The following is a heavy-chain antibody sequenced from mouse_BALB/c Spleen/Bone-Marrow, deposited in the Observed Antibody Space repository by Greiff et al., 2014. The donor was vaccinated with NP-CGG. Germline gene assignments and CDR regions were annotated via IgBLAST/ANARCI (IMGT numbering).Heavy chain of an antibody. V-gene: IGHV14-3*02. D-gene: IGHD2-3*01. CDR2: IDPANGNT. J-gene: IGHJ4*01. Sequence: VQLQQSGAELVKPGASVKLSCTASGFNIKDTYMHWVKQRPEQGLEWIGRIDPANGNTIYDPKFQGKATITADTSSNTAYLQPSSLTSEDTAVYYCARGLLQYYYAMDYWGQGTSVTVSS. CDR1: GFNIKDTY. CDR3: ARGLLQYYYAMDY.